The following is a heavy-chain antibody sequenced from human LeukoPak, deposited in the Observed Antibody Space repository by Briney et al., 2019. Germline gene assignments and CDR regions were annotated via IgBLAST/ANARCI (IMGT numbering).Heavy chain of an antibody. J-gene: IGHJ6*03. CDR3: ACSESYMDV. D-gene: IGHD3-10*02. V-gene: IGHV4-39*01. CDR1: GGSISSSSYY. Sequence: PSETLSLTCTVSGGSISSSSYYWGWIRQPPGKGLEWIGSICYSGSTYYNPSLKSRVTISVDTSKNQFSLKLSSVTAADTAVYYCACSESYMDVWGKGTTVTLSS. CDR2: ICYSGST.